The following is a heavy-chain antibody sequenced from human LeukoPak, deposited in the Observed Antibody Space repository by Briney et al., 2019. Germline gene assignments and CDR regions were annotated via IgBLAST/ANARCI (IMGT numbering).Heavy chain of an antibody. D-gene: IGHD4-17*01. V-gene: IGHV1-2*02. CDR3: AREHDYGDYTGGSHF. J-gene: IGHJ3*01. Sequence: ASVKVSCKASGYTFTDYHMHWMRQAPGQGLECMGWINPNSGGTNYAQKFQGRITMTRDTSISTAYMELSSLRSDDTAVYYCAREHDYGDYTGGSHFWGQGTMVTVSS. CDR2: INPNSGGT. CDR1: GYTFTDYH.